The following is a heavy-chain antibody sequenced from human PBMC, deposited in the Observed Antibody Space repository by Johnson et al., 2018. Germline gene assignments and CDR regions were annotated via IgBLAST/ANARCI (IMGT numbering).Heavy chain of an antibody. D-gene: IGHD4-11*01. CDR1: GYTFTTYY. J-gene: IGHJ3*02. CDR2: INPSGGST. Sequence: QVQLVESGAEVKTPGASVNVSCKASGYTFTTYYMHWVRQAPGPGLEWMGIINPSGGSTTYAQKFQGRVTMTRDTSTSTVYMGLSSLGSEDTAVYYWARGVTGFAFDIWGQGTMVTVSS. V-gene: IGHV1-46*01. CDR3: ARGVTGFAFDI.